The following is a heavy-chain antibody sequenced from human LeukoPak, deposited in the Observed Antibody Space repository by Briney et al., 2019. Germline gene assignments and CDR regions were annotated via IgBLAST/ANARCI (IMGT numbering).Heavy chain of an antibody. Sequence: ASVKVSCKASGYTFTSYDINWVRQAPGQGLEWMGWINPNSGGTNYAQKFQGRVTMTRDTSISTAYMELSRLRSDDTAVYYCARDLQYYYDSSGYSHFDYWGQGTLVTVSS. CDR2: INPNSGGT. J-gene: IGHJ4*02. V-gene: IGHV1-2*02. CDR3: ARDLQYYYDSSGYSHFDY. CDR1: GYTFTSYD. D-gene: IGHD3-22*01.